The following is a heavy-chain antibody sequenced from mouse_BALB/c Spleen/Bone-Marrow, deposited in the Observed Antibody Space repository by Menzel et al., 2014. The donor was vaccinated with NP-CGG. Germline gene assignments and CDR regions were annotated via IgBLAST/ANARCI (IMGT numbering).Heavy chain of an antibody. CDR3: ARDRAYGNWYFDV. CDR2: IGTGRGT. D-gene: IGHD2-1*01. V-gene: IGHV2-9*02. J-gene: IGHJ1*01. Sequence: QVQLQHSGPGLVAPSQSLSITCTVSGFSLKNYGVHWVRQPPGKGLEWLGVIGTGRGTNYNSALMSRLSISKDNSKSQVFLKMNSLQTDDTAMYYCARDRAYGNWYFDVWGAGTTVTVSS. CDR1: GFSLKNYG.